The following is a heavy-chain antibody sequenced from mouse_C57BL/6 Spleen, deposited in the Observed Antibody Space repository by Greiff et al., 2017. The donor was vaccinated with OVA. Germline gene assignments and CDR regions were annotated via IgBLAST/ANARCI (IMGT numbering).Heavy chain of an antibody. Sequence: VQLQQPGAELVKPGASVKVSCKASGYTFTSYWMHWVKQRPGQGLEWIGRLHPSDSDTNYNQKFKGKATLTVDKSSSTAYMQLSSLTSEDSAVYYCAISSSGYYFDYWGQGTTLTVSS. CDR3: AISSSGYYFDY. J-gene: IGHJ2*01. CDR1: GYTFTSYW. V-gene: IGHV1-74*01. D-gene: IGHD3-2*02. CDR2: LHPSDSDT.